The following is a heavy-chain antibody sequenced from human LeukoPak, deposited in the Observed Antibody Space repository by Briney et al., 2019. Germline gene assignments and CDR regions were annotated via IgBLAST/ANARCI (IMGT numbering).Heavy chain of an antibody. CDR3: AKAPYDSLRLWFDP. Sequence: GSLILSCSASGFTISSYAMTWGRQAPGVGREWGSGSSASGMSTYYAASVKGRFTISLDNSKTKLSMQMKGLRAEDEAVYDCAKAPYDSLRLWFDPWGQGTLVSVSS. D-gene: IGHD3-3*01. CDR2: SSASGMST. CDR1: GFTISSYA. J-gene: IGHJ5*02. V-gene: IGHV3-23*01.